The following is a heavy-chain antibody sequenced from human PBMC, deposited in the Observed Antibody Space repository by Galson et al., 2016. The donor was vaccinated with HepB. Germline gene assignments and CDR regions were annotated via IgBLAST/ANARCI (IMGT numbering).Heavy chain of an antibody. V-gene: IGHV3-23*01. CDR1: GFIFSDQA. Sequence: SLRLSCAGSGFIFSDQAMSWVRQAPGKGLEWVSAINGCGDTTFYADSVKGRFIVSRDNSEDTLYLQMNSLRAEDTALYYCARHNLGAAFVQFWGPGTLVTVSS. CDR2: INGCGDTT. CDR3: ARHNLGAAFVQF. D-gene: IGHD1-26*01. J-gene: IGHJ4*02.